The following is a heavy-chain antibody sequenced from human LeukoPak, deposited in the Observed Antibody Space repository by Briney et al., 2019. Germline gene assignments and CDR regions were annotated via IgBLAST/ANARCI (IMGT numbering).Heavy chain of an antibody. D-gene: IGHD2-2*01. J-gene: IGHJ6*03. CDR1: GLTFSSYG. V-gene: IGHV3-33*01. CDR2: IWYDGSNK. CDR3: ASLTCSSTSCYWPYMDV. Sequence: PGGSLRLSCAASGLTFSSYGMHWVRQAPGKGLEWVAVIWYDGSNKYYADSVKGRFTISRDNSKNTLYLQMNSLRAEDTAVYYCASLTCSSTSCYWPYMDVWGKGTTVTVSS.